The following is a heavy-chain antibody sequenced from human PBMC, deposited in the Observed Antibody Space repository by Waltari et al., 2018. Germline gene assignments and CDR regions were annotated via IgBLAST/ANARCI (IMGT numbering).Heavy chain of an antibody. V-gene: IGHV1-2*02. Sequence: QVQLVQSGAEVKKPGASVKVSCKASGYTFTGYYMHWVRQAPGQGLEWMGWINPNRGGTNYEQKFKGRVTMTRDTSISTAYMELSRLRSDDTAVYYCAGWGRDYGDYGYWGQGTLVTVSS. CDR2: INPNRGGT. CDR1: GYTFTGYY. J-gene: IGHJ4*02. D-gene: IGHD4-17*01. CDR3: AGWGRDYGDYGY.